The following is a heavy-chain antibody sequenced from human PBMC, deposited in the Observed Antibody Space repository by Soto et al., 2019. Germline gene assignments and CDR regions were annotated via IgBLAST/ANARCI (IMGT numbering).Heavy chain of an antibody. CDR3: AKDVSGWSAYGMDV. D-gene: IGHD6-19*01. CDR2: ISYDGSNK. V-gene: IGHV3-30*18. CDR1: GFTFSSYG. Sequence: QVQLVESGGGVVQPGRSLRLSCAASGFTFSSYGMHWVRQAPGKGLEWGAVISYDGSNKYYADSVKGRFTISRDNSKNTLYLQMNSLRAEDTAVYYCAKDVSGWSAYGMDVWGQGTTVTVSS. J-gene: IGHJ6*02.